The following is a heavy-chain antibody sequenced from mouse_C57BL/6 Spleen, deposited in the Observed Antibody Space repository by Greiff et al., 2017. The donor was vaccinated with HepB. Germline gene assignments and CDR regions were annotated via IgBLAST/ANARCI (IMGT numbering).Heavy chain of an antibody. V-gene: IGHV1-64*01. D-gene: IGHD4-1*01. CDR1: GYTFTSYW. J-gene: IGHJ1*03. Sequence: QVQLKQPGAELVKPGASVKLSCKASGYTFTSYWMHWVKQRPGQGLEWIGMIHPNSGSTNYNEKFKSKATLTVDKSSSTAYMQLSSLTSEDSAVYYCARSLGRWYFDVWGTGTTVTVSS. CDR3: ARSLGRWYFDV. CDR2: IHPNSGST.